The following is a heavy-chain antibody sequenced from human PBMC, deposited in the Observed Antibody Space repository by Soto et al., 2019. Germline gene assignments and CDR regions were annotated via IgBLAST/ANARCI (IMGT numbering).Heavy chain of an antibody. J-gene: IGHJ4*02. CDR1: GFTFSSYA. D-gene: IGHD1-26*01. V-gene: IGHV3-23*01. CDR3: ARRGSGSDCDY. CDR2: ISGSGDST. Sequence: EVQLLESGGGLVQPGGSLRLSCAASGFTFSSYAMRWVRQAPVKGLEWVSAISGSGDSTYYADSVKGRFTISRDNSKNTLYLQMTSLRAEDTAVYYCARRGSGSDCDYWGQGTLVTVSS.